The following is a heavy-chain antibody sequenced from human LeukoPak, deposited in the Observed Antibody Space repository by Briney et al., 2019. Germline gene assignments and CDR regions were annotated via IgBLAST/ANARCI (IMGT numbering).Heavy chain of an antibody. CDR3: ARVWYSSSSYYFDY. D-gene: IGHD6-6*01. V-gene: IGHV3-23*01. Sequence: PGGSLRLSCAASGFTFSSYAMSWVRQAPGKGLEWVSAISGSGGSTYYADSVKGRFTISRDNSKNTLYLQMNSLRAEDTAVYYCARVWYSSSSYYFDYWGQGTLVTVSS. J-gene: IGHJ4*02. CDR2: ISGSGGST. CDR1: GFTFSSYA.